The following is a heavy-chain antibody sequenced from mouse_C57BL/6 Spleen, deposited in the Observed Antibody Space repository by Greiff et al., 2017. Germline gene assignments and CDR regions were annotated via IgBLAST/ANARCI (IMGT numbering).Heavy chain of an antibody. CDR3: ARRGFYYDYDGFAY. Sequence: EVQLQQSGPELVKPGASVKIPCKASGYTFTDYNMDWVKQSHGTSLEWIGDINPNNGGTIYNQKFKGKATLTVDKSSSTSYMELRSLTSEDTAVYYCARRGFYYDYDGFAYWGQGTLVTVSA. CDR2: INPNNGGT. D-gene: IGHD2-4*01. V-gene: IGHV1-18*01. J-gene: IGHJ3*01. CDR1: GYTFTDYN.